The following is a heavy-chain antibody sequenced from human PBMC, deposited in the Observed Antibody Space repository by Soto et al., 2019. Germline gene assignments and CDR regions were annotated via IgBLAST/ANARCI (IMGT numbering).Heavy chain of an antibody. J-gene: IGHJ3*02. CDR2: FDPEDGET. V-gene: IGHV1-24*01. CDR3: ATDWALGATPLDAFDI. CDR1: GYTLTELS. Sequence: QVQLVQSGAEVKKPGASVKVSCKVSGYTLTELSMHWVRQAPGKGLEWMGGFDPEDGETIYAQKFQGRVTMTEDTSTDTAYMELSSLRSEDTAVYYCATDWALGATPLDAFDIWGQGTMVTVSS. D-gene: IGHD1-26*01.